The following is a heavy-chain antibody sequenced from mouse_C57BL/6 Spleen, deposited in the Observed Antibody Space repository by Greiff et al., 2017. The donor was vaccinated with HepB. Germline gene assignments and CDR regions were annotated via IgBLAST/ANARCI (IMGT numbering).Heavy chain of an antibody. D-gene: IGHD1-1*01. V-gene: IGHV5-17*01. CDR3: ARLEGNYGSSYIYWYFDV. J-gene: IGHJ1*03. CDR2: ISSGSSTI. Sequence: EVMLVESGGGLVKPGGSLKLSCAASGFTFSDYGMHWVRQAPEKGLEWVAYISSGSSTIYYADTVKGRFTISRDNAKNTLFLQMTSLRSEDTAMYYCARLEGNYGSSYIYWYFDVWGTGTTVTVSS. CDR1: GFTFSDYG.